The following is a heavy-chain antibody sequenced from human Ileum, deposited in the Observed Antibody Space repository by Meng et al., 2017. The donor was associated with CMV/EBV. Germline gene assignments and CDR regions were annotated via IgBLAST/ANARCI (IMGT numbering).Heavy chain of an antibody. Sequence: FTFSNSDMNWVHQAPGKRLEWVSGVSWNGSRTHYADSVKGQFIISRDNSRNTLYLQTNSLRAEDTAVYYSCQDIVVVPVAIWGRNFDYWGQGTLVTVSS. CDR1: FTFSNSD. J-gene: IGHJ4*02. CDR2: VSWNGSRT. CDR3: CQDIVVVPVAIWGRNFDY. V-gene: IGHV3-35*02. D-gene: IGHD2-2*01.